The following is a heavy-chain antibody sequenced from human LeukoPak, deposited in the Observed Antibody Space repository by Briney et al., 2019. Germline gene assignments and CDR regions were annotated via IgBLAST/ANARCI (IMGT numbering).Heavy chain of an antibody. D-gene: IGHD3-10*01. Sequence: ASVKVSCKASGYTFTSYGISWVRQAPGQGLEWMGWISAYNGNTNYAQKLQGRVTMTTDPSTSTAYMELRSLRSDDTAVYYCARDIRRRLLWFGETPPFDPWGPGTLVTVSS. CDR2: ISAYNGNT. CDR1: GYTFTSYG. V-gene: IGHV1-18*04. J-gene: IGHJ5*02. CDR3: ARDIRRRLLWFGETPPFDP.